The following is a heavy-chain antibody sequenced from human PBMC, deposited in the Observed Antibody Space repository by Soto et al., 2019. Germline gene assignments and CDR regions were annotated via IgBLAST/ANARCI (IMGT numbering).Heavy chain of an antibody. CDR3: ARDPPLSMIVVVGVDDF. CDR1: GFTFSNEN. D-gene: IGHD3-22*01. CDR2: ISSRSSFM. V-gene: IGHV3-21*06. Sequence: EVQLVESGGGLVKPGGSLRLSCAVSGFTFSNENMNWVRQVPGKGLEWVSSISSRSSFMNYADSVKGRFTISRDNDKNSPYLHMNSLRAEHTAVYYCARDPPLSMIVVVGVDDFWGQGTLVTVSS. J-gene: IGHJ4*02.